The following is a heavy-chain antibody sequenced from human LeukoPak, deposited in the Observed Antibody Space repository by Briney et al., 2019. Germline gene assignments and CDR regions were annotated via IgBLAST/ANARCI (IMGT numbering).Heavy chain of an antibody. J-gene: IGHJ6*03. CDR3: ARLHSDHRYFALLTYYYMDV. CDR1: GYTFTSYG. CDR2: ISAYNGNT. V-gene: IGHV1-18*01. D-gene: IGHD3-9*01. Sequence: ASVKVSCKASGYTFTSYGISWVRQAPGQGLEWMGWISAYNGNTNYAQKLQGRVTMTTDTSTSTAYMELRSLRSDDTAVYYCARLHSDHRYFALLTYYYMDVWGKGTTVTVSS.